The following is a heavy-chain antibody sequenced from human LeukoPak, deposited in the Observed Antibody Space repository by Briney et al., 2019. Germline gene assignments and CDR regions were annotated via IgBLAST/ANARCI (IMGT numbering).Heavy chain of an antibody. Sequence: PGGSLRLSCVGSGFTFRTYGMHWVRQAPGKGLEWVSFIPNDGSIASYADSVKGRFTISRDNSNNKLYLQMKSLRPEDTAVYYCAKDYGSGWYYFDYWGQGTLVTVSS. CDR2: IPNDGSIA. CDR1: GFTFRTYG. V-gene: IGHV3-30*02. J-gene: IGHJ4*02. D-gene: IGHD6-19*01. CDR3: AKDYGSGWYYFDY.